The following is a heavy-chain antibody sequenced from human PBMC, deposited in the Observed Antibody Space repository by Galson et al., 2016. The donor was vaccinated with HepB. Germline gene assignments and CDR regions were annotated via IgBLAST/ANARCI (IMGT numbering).Heavy chain of an antibody. CDR1: GFTFSTFW. CDR3: ARDPLRFAFDL. CDR2: IKQDGSGK. J-gene: IGHJ3*01. Sequence: SLRLSCASSGFTFSTFWITWVRQAPGKGLEWVANIKQDGSGKYYLDSVKGRFTISRDNAKNILYMQMNSLRAEDTAVYYCARDPLRFAFDLWGQGTMVTASS. V-gene: IGHV3-7*01.